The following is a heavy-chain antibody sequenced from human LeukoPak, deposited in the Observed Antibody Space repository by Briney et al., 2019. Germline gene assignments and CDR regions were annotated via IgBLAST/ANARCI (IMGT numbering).Heavy chain of an antibody. D-gene: IGHD3-3*01. J-gene: IGHJ4*02. CDR1: GYTFTNYG. V-gene: IGHV1-18*01. CDR3: AREGGGSITIFGALWDY. CDR2: ISAYNGNT. Sequence: ASVKVSCKASGYTFTNYGISWVRQAPGQGLEWVGWISAYNGNTNYAQKLQGRVTMTTDTSTSTAYMELRSLRSDDTAVYYCAREGGGSITIFGALWDYWGQGTLVTVSS.